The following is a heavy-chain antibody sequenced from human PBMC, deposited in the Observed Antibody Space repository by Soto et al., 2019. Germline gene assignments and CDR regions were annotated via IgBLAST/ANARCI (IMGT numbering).Heavy chain of an antibody. V-gene: IGHV1-18*01. CDR1: GYSFPDYG. CDR3: ARSRSSARVTSDY. Sequence: QVQLVQSGTEVKKPGASVKVSCKTSGYSFPDYGVTWVRQAPGEGLQWMGWSAAYNDDTDYAQDFQGRVTMTTDTSTSTAYMERRSLRSDDTAVYFCARSRSSARVTSDYWGQGTLVTVSS. J-gene: IGHJ4*02. CDR2: SAAYNDDT. D-gene: IGHD2-15*01.